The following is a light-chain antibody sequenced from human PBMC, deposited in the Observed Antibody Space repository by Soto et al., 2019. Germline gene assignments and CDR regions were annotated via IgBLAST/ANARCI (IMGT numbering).Light chain of an antibody. V-gene: IGKV1-9*01. CDR3: QQFNSYPIT. Sequence: IQLTQSPSSLSASVGDRVTITCRASQGISRSLAWYQQKPGKAPNLLIYGASTLQRGVPSRFSGSGSGTDFTLTVSSLQPEDFATYYCQQFNSYPITFGQGTRLEIK. CDR1: QGISRS. CDR2: GAS. J-gene: IGKJ5*01.